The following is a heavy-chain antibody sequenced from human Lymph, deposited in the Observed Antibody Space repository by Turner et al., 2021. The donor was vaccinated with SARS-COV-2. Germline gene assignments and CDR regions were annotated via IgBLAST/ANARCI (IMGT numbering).Heavy chain of an antibody. J-gene: IGHJ6*02. Sequence: QVQLVESGGGVVQPGRSLRLSCAASGFTFSSFVMHWVRQAPGKGLEWVAVISYDGSNKYYADSVKGRFNISRDNSKNTLYLQMNSLRAEDTAVYYCATDPGAGGELLGGGYYYYGMDVWGQGTTVTVSS. D-gene: IGHD1-26*01. CDR1: GFTFSSFV. CDR2: ISYDGSNK. CDR3: ATDPGAGGELLGGGYYYYGMDV. V-gene: IGHV3-30-3*01.